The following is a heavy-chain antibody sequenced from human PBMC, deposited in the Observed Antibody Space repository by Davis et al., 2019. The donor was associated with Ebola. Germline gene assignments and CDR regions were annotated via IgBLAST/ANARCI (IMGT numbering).Heavy chain of an antibody. CDR2: IYYSGST. D-gene: IGHD2-2*01. CDR3: ARREPDCSSTSCHNWFDP. Sequence: SETLSLSCTVSGGSISSGDYYWSWLRQPPGKGLEWIGYIYYSGSTYYNPSLKSRVTISVDTSKNQFSLKLSSVTAADTAVYYCARREPDCSSTSCHNWFDPWGQGTLVTVSS. V-gene: IGHV4-30-4*01. J-gene: IGHJ5*02. CDR1: GGSISSGDYY.